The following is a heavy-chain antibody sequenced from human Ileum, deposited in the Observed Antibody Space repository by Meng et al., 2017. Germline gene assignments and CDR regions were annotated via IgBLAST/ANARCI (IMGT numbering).Heavy chain of an antibody. CDR2: ISWDGGTT. CDR1: GFRFDEYG. J-gene: IGHJ6*02. Sequence: GESLKISCAASGFRFDEYGMHWVRQAPGSRLEWVSQISWDGGTTHYGESVKGRFTISRDNSKNSLYLQMNGLTSEDTALYFCAKDKAMIGHYDAMDVWGHGTTVTVSS. D-gene: IGHD3-9*01. CDR3: AKDKAMIGHYDAMDV. V-gene: IGHV3-43*01.